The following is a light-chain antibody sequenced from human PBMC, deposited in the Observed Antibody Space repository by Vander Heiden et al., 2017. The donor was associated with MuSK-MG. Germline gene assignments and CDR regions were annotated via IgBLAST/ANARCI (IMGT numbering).Light chain of an antibody. J-gene: IGLJ3*02. V-gene: IGLV1-44*01. CDR1: SSNIGGNT. CDR2: SNN. CDR3: AAWDDSLNGWV. Sequence: QSVLTQPPSASGTPGQRVTISCSGSSSNIGGNTVNWYQQFTGKAPKLLIYSNNHRPSGVPDRFSGSKSGTSASLAISGLQSEDEADYYCAAWDDSLNGWVFGGGTKLTVL.